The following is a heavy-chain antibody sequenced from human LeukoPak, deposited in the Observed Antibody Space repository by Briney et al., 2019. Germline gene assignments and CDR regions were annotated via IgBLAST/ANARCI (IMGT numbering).Heavy chain of an antibody. CDR3: ARGLVGAIGAYYIDY. V-gene: IGHV3-21*01. CDR2: ISSSSSYI. J-gene: IGHJ4*02. Sequence: GGSLGLSCAASGFTFSSYSMNWVRQAPGKGLEWVSSISSSSSYIYYADSVKGRFTNSRDNAKNSLYLEMNSLRAEDTAVYYCARGLVGAIGAYYIDYWVQAT. CDR1: GFTFSSYS. D-gene: IGHD1-26*01.